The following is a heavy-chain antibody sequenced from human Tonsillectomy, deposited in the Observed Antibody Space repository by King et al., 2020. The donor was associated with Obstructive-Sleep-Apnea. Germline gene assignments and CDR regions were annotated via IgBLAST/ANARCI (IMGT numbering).Heavy chain of an antibody. Sequence: VQLVESGGGLVQPGRSLRLSCTASGFTFGDYAMSWFRQAPGKGLEWVGFIRSKAYGGTTEYAASVKGRFTISRDDSKSIAYLQMNSLKTEDTAVYYCTRDDIAARHRRTYYFDYWGQGTLVTVSS. CDR1: GFTFGDYA. CDR2: IRSKAYGGTT. J-gene: IGHJ4*02. D-gene: IGHD6-6*01. V-gene: IGHV3-49*03. CDR3: TRDDIAARHRRTYYFDY.